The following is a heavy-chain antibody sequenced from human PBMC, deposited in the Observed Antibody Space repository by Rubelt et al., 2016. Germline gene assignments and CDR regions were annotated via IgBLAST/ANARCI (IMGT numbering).Heavy chain of an antibody. D-gene: IGHD2-2*01. Sequence: VQLLESGGGLVQPGGSLRLSCAASGFTFSSYAMSWIRQPPGKGLEWIGEINHSGSTNYNPSLKSRVTISGDTSKNQFSRKLSSVTAADTAVYYCAHHRGCSSTSCYAQFDYWGQGTLVTVSS. CDR1: GFTFSSYA. CDR3: AHHRGCSSTSCYAQFDY. J-gene: IGHJ4*02. CDR2: INHSGST. V-gene: IGHV4-34*08.